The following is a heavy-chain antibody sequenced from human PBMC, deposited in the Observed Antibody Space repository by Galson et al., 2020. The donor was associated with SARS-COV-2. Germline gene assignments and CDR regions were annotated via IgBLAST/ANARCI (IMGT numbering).Heavy chain of an antibody. V-gene: IGHV3-7*01. CDR2: IKQDGSEK. D-gene: IGHD5-18*01. CDR1: GFTFSSYW. J-gene: IGHJ6*02. CDR3: ARDWGRDPWIQLFTVDYYYGMDV. Sequence: GGSLRLSCAAYGFTFSSYWMSWVRQAPGKGLEWVANIKQDGSEKYYVDSVKGRFTISRDNAKNSLYLQMNSLRAEDTAVYYCARDWGRDPWIQLFTVDYYYGMDVWGQGTTVTVSS.